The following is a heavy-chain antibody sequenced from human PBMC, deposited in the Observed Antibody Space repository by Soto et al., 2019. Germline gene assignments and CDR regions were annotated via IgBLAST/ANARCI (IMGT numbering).Heavy chain of an antibody. CDR3: ARPFGPMIAAAAGGHAFDI. Sequence: PGESLKISCKGSGYSFTSYWISWVRQMPGKGLEWMGRIDPSDSYTNYSPSFQGHVTISADKSISTAYLQWSSLKASDTAMYYCARPFGPMIAAAAGGHAFDIWGQGTMVTVS. D-gene: IGHD6-13*01. CDR1: GYSFTSYW. CDR2: IDPSDSYT. V-gene: IGHV5-10-1*01. J-gene: IGHJ3*02.